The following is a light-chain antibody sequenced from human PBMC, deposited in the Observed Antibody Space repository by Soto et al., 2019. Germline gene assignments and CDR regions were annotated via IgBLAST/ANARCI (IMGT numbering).Light chain of an antibody. J-gene: IGKJ1*01. CDR2: GAS. V-gene: IGKV3-15*01. CDR3: HQYNNWPRT. CDR1: QSVSSN. Sequence: ETVMTQSPATLSVSPGERATLSCRASQSVSSNLAWYQQKPGQAPRLLIHGASTRATGLPARFSGSGSGTEFALTISSLQSEDFAVYYCHQYNNWPRTFGQGTKVEI.